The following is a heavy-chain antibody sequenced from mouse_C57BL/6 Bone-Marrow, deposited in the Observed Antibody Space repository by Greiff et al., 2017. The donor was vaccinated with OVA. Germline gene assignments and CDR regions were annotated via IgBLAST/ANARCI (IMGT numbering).Heavy chain of an antibody. CDR1: GFNIKDDY. CDR3: TSITTVVAKGFRYFDD. CDR2: IDPENGDT. D-gene: IGHD1-1*01. J-gene: IGHJ1*03. Sequence: VQLQQSGAELVRPGASVKLSCTASGFNIKDDYMHWVKQRPEQGLEWIGWIDPENGDTEYASKFQGKATITADTSSNTAYLQLSSLTSEDTAVYYCTSITTVVAKGFRYFDDWGTGTTVTVSS. V-gene: IGHV14-4*01.